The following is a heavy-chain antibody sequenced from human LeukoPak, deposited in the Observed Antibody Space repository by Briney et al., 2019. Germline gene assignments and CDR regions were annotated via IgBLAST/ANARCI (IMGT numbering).Heavy chain of an antibody. V-gene: IGHV2-70*11. D-gene: IGHD7-27*01. CDR3: ARVANWGSYFDY. Sequence: SGPALVKPTQTLTLTCTFSGFSLSTSGMCVSWIRQPPGKALEWLARIDWDDDKYYSTSLKTRLTISKDTSKNQVVLTMTNMDPVDTATYYCARVANWGSYFDYWGQGTLVTVSS. CDR1: GFSLSTSGMC. J-gene: IGHJ4*02. CDR2: IDWDDDK.